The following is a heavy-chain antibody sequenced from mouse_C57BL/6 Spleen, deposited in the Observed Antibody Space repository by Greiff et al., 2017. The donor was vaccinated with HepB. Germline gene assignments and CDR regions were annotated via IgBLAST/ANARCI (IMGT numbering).Heavy chain of an antibody. CDR1: GYTFTSYW. D-gene: IGHD6-1*01. CDR3: AKAPSLSPGFAD. V-gene: IGHV1-64*01. Sequence: VQLQQSGAELVKPGASVKLSCKASGYTFTSYWMHWVKQRPGQGLEWIGMIHPNSGSTNYNEKFKSKATLTVDKSSSTAYMQLSSLTSEDSAVYYCAKAPSLSPGFADWGQGTLVTVSA. J-gene: IGHJ3*01. CDR2: IHPNSGST.